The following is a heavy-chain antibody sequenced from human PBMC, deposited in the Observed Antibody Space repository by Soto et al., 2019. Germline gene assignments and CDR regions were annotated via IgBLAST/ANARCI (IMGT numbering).Heavy chain of an antibody. V-gene: IGHV1-69*13. Sequence: SVKVSCKASGYTFTSYGISWVRQAPGQGLEWMGGIIPFNGTANYAQKFQGRVTITADESTSTAYMELSSLRSEDTAVYYCARASLEVVVAAMKYNWFDPWGQGTLVTVSS. CDR1: GYTFTSYG. J-gene: IGHJ5*02. D-gene: IGHD2-15*01. CDR3: ARASLEVVVAAMKYNWFDP. CDR2: IIPFNGTA.